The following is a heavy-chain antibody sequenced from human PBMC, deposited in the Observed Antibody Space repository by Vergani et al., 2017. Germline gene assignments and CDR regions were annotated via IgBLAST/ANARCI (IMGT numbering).Heavy chain of an antibody. J-gene: IGHJ4*02. CDR3: ARSHGMYGSCLDY. CDR1: GYTFSGYY. Sequence: QVQLVQSGAEVQKPGASVKASCKASGYTFSGYYMHWVRQAPGQGLEWMGWIIPNSGGPNYAQKYKGWVTMTRDTFSSTAYMELSRLRSDATAVYLCARSHGMYGSCLDYWGQGTLVT. CDR2: IIPNSGGP. V-gene: IGHV1-2*04. D-gene: IGHD6-6*01.